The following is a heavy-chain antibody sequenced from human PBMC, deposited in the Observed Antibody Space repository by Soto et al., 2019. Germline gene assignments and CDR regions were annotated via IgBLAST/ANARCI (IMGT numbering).Heavy chain of an antibody. CDR3: ARRLEMATIIYDY. J-gene: IGHJ4*02. D-gene: IGHD5-12*01. CDR2: IIPIFGTA. Sequence: SVKVSCKASGGTFSSYAISWVRQAPGQGLEWMGGIIPIFGTANYAQKFQGRVTITADESTSTAYMELSSLRSEDTAVYYCARRLEMATIIYDYWGQGTLVTVSS. V-gene: IGHV1-69*13. CDR1: GGTFSSYA.